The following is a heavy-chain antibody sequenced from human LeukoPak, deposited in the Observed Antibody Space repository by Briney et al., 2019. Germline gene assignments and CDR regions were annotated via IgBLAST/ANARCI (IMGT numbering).Heavy chain of an antibody. D-gene: IGHD3-3*01. V-gene: IGHV3-74*01. CDR3: TRDFDFSSAI. J-gene: IGHJ4*02. CDR1: GFTFSSYW. CDR2: ISPDGSTT. Sequence: GGSLRLSCAASGFTFSSYWMHWVRQAPGKGLVWVSRISPDGSTTGHADSVKGRFTTSRDNAKNTLFLQVNSLRVEDTAVYYCTRDFDFSSAIWGQGTLVTVSS.